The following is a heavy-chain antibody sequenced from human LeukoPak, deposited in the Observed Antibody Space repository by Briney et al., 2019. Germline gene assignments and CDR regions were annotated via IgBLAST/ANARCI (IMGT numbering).Heavy chain of an antibody. V-gene: IGHV1-69*05. CDR1: GGTFSSYA. Sequence: SVKVSCKASGGTFSSYAISWDRQAPGQGLEWMGRIIPIFGTANYAQKFQGRVTITTDESTSTAYMELSSLRSEDTAVYYCARDTIRGMFNLWFDPWGQGTLVTVSS. CDR2: IIPIFGTA. J-gene: IGHJ5*02. D-gene: IGHD3-10*01. CDR3: ARDTIRGMFNLWFDP.